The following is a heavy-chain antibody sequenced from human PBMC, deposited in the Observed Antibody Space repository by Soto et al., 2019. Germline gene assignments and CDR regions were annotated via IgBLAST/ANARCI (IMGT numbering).Heavy chain of an antibody. V-gene: IGHV4-59*08. CDR1: GGSISSYY. J-gene: IGHJ4*02. CDR3: ARQRYYFDY. CDR2: IYYSGST. Sequence: SETLSLTCTVSGGSISSYYWSWIRQPPGKGLEWIGYIYYSGSTNYNPSLKSRVTISVDTSKNQFSLKLSSVTAADTAVYYCARQRYYFDYWGQGTLVTVSS.